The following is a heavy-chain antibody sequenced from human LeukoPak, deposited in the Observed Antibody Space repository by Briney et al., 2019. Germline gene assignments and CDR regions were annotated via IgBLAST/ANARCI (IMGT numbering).Heavy chain of an antibody. CDR3: AKDVRVGGGGMDV. D-gene: IGHD1-26*01. CDR1: GFTFRRYD. CDR2: ISGNGDNA. V-gene: IGHV3-23*01. Sequence: GGSLRLSCAASGFTFRRYDMSWVPQAPGKGLEWVSAISGNGDNAYYADSVRGRFTISRDQSKNTVSLQMNSLRGEDTAVYYCAKDVRVGGGGMDVWGQGTPVTVSS. J-gene: IGHJ6*02.